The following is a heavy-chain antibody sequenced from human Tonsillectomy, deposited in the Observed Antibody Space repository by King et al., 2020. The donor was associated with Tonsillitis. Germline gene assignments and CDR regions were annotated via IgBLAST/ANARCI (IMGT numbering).Heavy chain of an antibody. CDR3: ARGRGYSGYNPF. CDR2: IKQEGSEK. Sequence: VQLVESGGGLVQPGGSLRLSCAASGFTFSSYWMSWVRQAPRKGLEWVANIKQEGSEKNYVDSVKGRLTISRDNAKNSLYLQMNSLRAEDTAVYYCARGRGYSGYNPFWGQGTLVTVSS. D-gene: IGHD5-12*01. J-gene: IGHJ4*02. CDR1: GFTFSSYW. V-gene: IGHV3-7*01.